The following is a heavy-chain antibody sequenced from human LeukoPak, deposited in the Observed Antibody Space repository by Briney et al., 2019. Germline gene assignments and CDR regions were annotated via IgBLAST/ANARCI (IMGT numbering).Heavy chain of an antibody. CDR3: AKDAPLPIFGVVTATYDALDI. Sequence: PGGSLRLSCATSGFTFSSYAMSWVRQAPGKGLEWVSAISGSGGSTYYADSVKGRFTISRDNSKNTLYLQMNSLRAEDTAVYYCAKDAPLPIFGVVTATYDALDIWGQGTMVTVSS. V-gene: IGHV3-23*01. D-gene: IGHD3-3*01. J-gene: IGHJ3*02. CDR1: GFTFSSYA. CDR2: ISGSGGST.